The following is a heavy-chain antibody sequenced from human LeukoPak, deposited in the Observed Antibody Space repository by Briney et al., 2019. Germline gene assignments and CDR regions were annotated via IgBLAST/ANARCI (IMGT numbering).Heavy chain of an antibody. Sequence: GRSLRLSCAASGFTFSSYGMHWVRQAPGKGLEWVAVIWYDGSNKYYADSVKGRFTISRDNSKNTLYLQMNSLRAEDTAVYYCARVGRLTLEYCSGGSCYSSYYYYGMDVWGQGTTVTVSS. CDR2: IWYDGSNK. CDR1: GFTFSSYG. CDR3: ARVGRLTLEYCSGGSCYSSYYYYGMDV. J-gene: IGHJ6*02. V-gene: IGHV3-33*01. D-gene: IGHD2-15*01.